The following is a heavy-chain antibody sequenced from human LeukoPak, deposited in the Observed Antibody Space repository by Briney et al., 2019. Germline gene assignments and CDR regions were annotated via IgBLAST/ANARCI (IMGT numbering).Heavy chain of an antibody. CDR1: GGSISSYY. D-gene: IGHD4-17*01. V-gene: IGHV4-59*08. CDR2: IYYSGST. Sequence: SETLSLTCTVSGGSISSYYWSWIRQPPGKGLEWIGYIYYSGSTNYNPSLKSRVTISVDTSKNQFSLKLSSVTAADTAVYYCASRYGDYDYYYYGMDVWGQGTTVTVS. CDR3: ASRYGDYDYYYYGMDV. J-gene: IGHJ6*02.